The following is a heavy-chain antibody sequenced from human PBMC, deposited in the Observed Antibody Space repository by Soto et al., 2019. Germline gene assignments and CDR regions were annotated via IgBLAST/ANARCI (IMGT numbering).Heavy chain of an antibody. CDR3: ARGYYTSWYWFDR. V-gene: IGHV4-61*08. Sequence: QVQLQESGPGLVKPSETLSLTCTVSVSGGSVSTGVHYWSWIRQPPGKGLEWIGYIYYSGSTNYNPSLKSRVTISVDTAKNQFSLKLTSVTAADTAVYYCARGYYTSWYWFDRWGRGTLVTVSS. CDR2: IYYSGST. CDR1: GGSVSTGVHY. D-gene: IGHD6-13*01. J-gene: IGHJ2*01.